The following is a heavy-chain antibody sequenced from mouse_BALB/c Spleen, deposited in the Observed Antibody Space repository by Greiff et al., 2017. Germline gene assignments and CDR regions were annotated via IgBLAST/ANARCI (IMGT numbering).Heavy chain of an antibody. CDR3: ARGGYSYAMDY. CDR2: IWAGGST. Sequence: VQLQESGPGLVAPSQSLSITCTVSGFSLTSYSVHWVRQPPGKGLEWLGVIWAGGSTNYNSALMSRLSISKDNSKSQVFLKMNSLQTDDTAMYYCARGGYSYAMDYWGQGTSVTVSS. J-gene: IGHJ4*01. D-gene: IGHD2-3*01. CDR1: GFSLTSYS. V-gene: IGHV2-9*02.